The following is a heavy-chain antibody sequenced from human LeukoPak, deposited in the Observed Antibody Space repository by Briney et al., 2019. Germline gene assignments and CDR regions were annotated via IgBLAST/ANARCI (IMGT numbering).Heavy chain of an antibody. CDR3: ARDFHGGYSTGNFDY. D-gene: IGHD3-3*01. J-gene: IGHJ4*02. CDR2: ISGSGGST. Sequence: GGSLRLSCAASGFTFSSYAMSWVRQAPGKGLERVSAISGSGGSTYYADSVKGRFTISRDNSKNTLYLQMNSLRAEDTAVYYCARDFHGGYSTGNFDYWGQGTLVTVSS. V-gene: IGHV3-23*01. CDR1: GFTFSSYA.